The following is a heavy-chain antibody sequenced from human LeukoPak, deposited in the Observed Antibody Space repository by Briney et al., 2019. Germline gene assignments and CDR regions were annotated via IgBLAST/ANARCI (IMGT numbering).Heavy chain of an antibody. CDR3: ARERAAVFDY. Sequence: DSVKGRFTISRDNAKNSLYLQMNSLRAEDTAVYYCARERAAVFDYWGQGTLVTVSS. V-gene: IGHV3-11*06. J-gene: IGHJ4*02. D-gene: IGHD6-13*01.